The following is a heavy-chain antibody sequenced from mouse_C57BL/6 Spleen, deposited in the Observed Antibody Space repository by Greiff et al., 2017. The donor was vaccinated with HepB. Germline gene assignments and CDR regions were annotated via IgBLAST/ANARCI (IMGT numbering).Heavy chain of an antibody. D-gene: IGHD2-5*01. V-gene: IGHV14-4*01. J-gene: IGHJ4*01. CDR2: IDPENGDT. CDR1: GFNIKDDY. Sequence: EVKLQESGAELVRPGASVKLSCTASGFNIKDDYMHWVKQRPEQGLEWIGWIDPENGDTEYASKFQGKATITADTSSNTAYLQLSSLTSEDTAVYYCTESYSNRTKPHYAMDYWGQGTSVTVSS. CDR3: TESYSNRTKPHYAMDY.